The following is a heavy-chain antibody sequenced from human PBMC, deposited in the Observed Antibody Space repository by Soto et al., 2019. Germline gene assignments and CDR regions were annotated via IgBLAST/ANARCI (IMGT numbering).Heavy chain of an antibody. CDR1: GYTFPDYY. V-gene: IGHV1-2*02. J-gene: IGHJ6*02. CDR3: ARLPSTYFYGLDV. CDR2: INPNSGVT. Sequence: GASVKVSCKASGYTFPDYYLHWVRQAPGQGLEWVGWINPNSGVTNSAQKFQGRVTMTRDTSISTAYMALSRLTSDDTAVYYCARLPSTYFYGLDVWGQGTSVTVSS.